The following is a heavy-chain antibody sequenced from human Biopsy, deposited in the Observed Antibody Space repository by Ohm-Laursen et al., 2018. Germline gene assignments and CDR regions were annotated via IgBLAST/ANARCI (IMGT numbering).Heavy chain of an antibody. V-gene: IGHV3-9*01. CDR1: GFTFDDFG. Sequence: SLRLSCSASGFTFDDFGMHWVRQAPGKGLEWVSSISWNGGSSGYADSVKGRFTISRDNARKSLYLQMNSLRPEDTALYYCAKDISIGGFAISYYYGMDVWGQGITVTVSS. CDR2: ISWNGGSS. CDR3: AKDISIGGFAISYYYGMDV. D-gene: IGHD2-21*01. J-gene: IGHJ6*02.